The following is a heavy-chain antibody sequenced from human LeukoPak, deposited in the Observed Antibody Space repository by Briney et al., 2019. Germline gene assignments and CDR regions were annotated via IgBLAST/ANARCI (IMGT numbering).Heavy chain of an antibody. D-gene: IGHD2/OR15-2a*01. V-gene: IGHV4-59*01. CDR2: IYYSGST. J-gene: IGHJ6*03. CDR1: GGYISSYY. CDR3: ARVDEYNYYYYMDV. Sequence: SETLSLTCTVSGGYISSYYWSWIRQPPGKGLEWIGYIYYSGSTNYNPSLKSRVTISVDTSKNQFSLKLSSVTAADTAVYYCARVDEYNYYYYMDVWGKGTTVTVSS.